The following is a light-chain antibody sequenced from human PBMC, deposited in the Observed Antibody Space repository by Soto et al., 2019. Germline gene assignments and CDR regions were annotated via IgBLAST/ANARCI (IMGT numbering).Light chain of an antibody. V-gene: IGKV1-5*03. CDR2: KAS. J-gene: IGKJ5*01. CDR1: QSISNW. Sequence: DIQMTQSPSTLSASVGDRVTITCRASQSISNWLAWYQQKPGKAPNLLIYKASSLQSGAPSRFSGSGSGTEFTLTISSLQPDDFATYYCQQYNTYSPVTFGQGTRLEIK. CDR3: QQYNTYSPVT.